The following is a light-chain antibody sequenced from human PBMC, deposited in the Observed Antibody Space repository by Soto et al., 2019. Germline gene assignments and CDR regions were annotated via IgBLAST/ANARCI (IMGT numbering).Light chain of an antibody. CDR3: QQYYSTPWT. CDR2: WDS. Sequence: DIVMTQSPDSLAVSLGERATINCKSSQSVLYSSNNKNYLAWYQQKPGQPPKLLIYWDSTRESGVPFRFSGTGSGTEFTLNISILEAEDVAVCYWQQYYSTPWTFGQGTKVEIK. J-gene: IGKJ1*01. CDR1: QSVLYSSNNKNY. V-gene: IGKV4-1*01.